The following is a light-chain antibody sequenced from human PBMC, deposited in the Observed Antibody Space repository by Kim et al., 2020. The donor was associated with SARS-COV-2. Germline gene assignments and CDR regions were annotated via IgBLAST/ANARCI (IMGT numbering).Light chain of an antibody. CDR3: SSCTSSSTPGF. CDR2: DVS. Sequence: ITISCSGTSSDVGGYNHVSWYQQHPGKAPKLMIYDVSNRPSGVSNRFSGSKSGNTASLTISGLQAEDEADYYCSSCTSSSTPGFFGTGTRVTVL. CDR1: SSDVGGYNH. J-gene: IGLJ1*01. V-gene: IGLV2-14*03.